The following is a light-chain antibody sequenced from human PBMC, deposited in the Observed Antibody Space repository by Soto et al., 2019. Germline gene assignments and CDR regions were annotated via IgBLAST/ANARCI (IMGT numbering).Light chain of an antibody. CDR3: QHYDSLPAT. J-gene: IGKJ5*01. CDR1: QDISNY. CDR2: DAS. Sequence: DIQMTQSPSSLSASVGDRVTITCEASQDISNYLNWYQQKPGKAPKLLIYDASSLETGVPSRFSGSGSGTDFTFTISSLQPEDIATYYCQHYDSLPATFGQGTRLEIK. V-gene: IGKV1-33*01.